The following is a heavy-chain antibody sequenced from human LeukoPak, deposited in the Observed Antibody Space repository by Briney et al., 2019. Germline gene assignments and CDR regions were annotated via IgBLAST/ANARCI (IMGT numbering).Heavy chain of an antibody. J-gene: IGHJ4*02. D-gene: IGHD6-6*01. CDR3: ARGLVQLGLLDY. CDR1: GYTFTSYG. V-gene: IGHV1-69*04. CDR2: IIPILGIA. Sequence: SVKVSCKASGYTFTSYGISWVRQAPGQGLEWMGRIIPILGIANYAQKFQGRVTITADKSTSTAYMELSSLRSEDTAVYYCARGLVQLGLLDYWGQGTLVTVSS.